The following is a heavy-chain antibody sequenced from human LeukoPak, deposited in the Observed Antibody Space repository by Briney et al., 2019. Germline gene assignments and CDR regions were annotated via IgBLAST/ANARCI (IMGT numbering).Heavy chain of an antibody. Sequence: SETLSLTCTVSDGSISSYYWSWLRQPPGKGLEWIGYIYYSGSTNYNPSLKSRVTISVDTSKNQFSLKLSSVTAADTAVYYCARALVVSSSWYLTSGDAFDIWGQGTMVTVSS. CDR3: ARALVVSSSWYLTSGDAFDI. D-gene: IGHD6-13*01. J-gene: IGHJ3*02. CDR2: IYYSGST. V-gene: IGHV4-59*01. CDR1: DGSISSYY.